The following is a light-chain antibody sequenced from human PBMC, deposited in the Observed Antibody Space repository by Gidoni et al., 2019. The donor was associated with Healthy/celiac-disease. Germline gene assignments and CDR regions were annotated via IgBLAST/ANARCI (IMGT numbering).Light chain of an antibody. CDR2: DAS. CDR1: QSVSSY. V-gene: IGKV3-11*01. J-gene: IGKJ4*01. Sequence: EIVLTQSPATLSLSPGERATLSCRASQSVSSYLAWYQHKPGQSPRLLIYDASNTVTGIPARFSGSGSGTDFTLTISSLEPEDFEVYYCQQRSKWPLTFGGGTKVEIK. CDR3: QQRSKWPLT.